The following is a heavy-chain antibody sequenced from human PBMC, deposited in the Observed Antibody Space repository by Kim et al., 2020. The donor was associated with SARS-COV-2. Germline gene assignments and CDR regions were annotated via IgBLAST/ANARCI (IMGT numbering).Heavy chain of an antibody. J-gene: IGHJ6*02. V-gene: IGHV1-2*06. CDR2: INPNSGGT. Sequence: ASVKVSCKASGYTFTGYYMHWVGQAPGQGLEWMGRINPNSGGTNYAQRFQGRVTRTRDTSIGTAYMELSRLRSDDTAVYYCARDRQWLVLYYYYGMDVWGQGTPVTVSS. D-gene: IGHD6-19*01. CDR1: GYTFTGYY. CDR3: ARDRQWLVLYYYYGMDV.